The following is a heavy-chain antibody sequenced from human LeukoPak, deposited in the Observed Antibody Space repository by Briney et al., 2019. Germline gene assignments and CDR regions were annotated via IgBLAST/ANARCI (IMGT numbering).Heavy chain of an antibody. CDR3: ARQSSVTRSGPDS. J-gene: IGHJ4*02. Sequence: GGSLRLSCADSGFTFNSHMHWVRQAPGEGLEWVAAISYDGSNKKYGDSVKGRFTISSDNSKNTLYLQMNSLRPEDTAVYYCARQSSVTRSGPDSWGQGTLVTVSS. D-gene: IGHD4-17*01. CDR2: ISYDGSNK. CDR1: GFTFNSH. V-gene: IGHV3-30*04.